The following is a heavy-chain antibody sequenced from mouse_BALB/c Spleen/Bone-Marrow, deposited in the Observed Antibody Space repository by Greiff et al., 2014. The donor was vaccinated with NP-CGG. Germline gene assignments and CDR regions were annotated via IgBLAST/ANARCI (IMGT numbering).Heavy chain of an antibody. Sequence: QVQLQQSGAELVRPGASVKLSCKTSGYIFTSYWIHWVRQRPGQGLEWIARIYPGTGSTYYNEKFKGKATMTADKSSSTAYMQLKSEKSEDCAGYFCERGAGPFDYWGQGTTLTVSP. CDR3: ERGAGPFDY. CDR1: GYIFTSYW. D-gene: IGHD3-3*01. V-gene: IGHV1S132*01. J-gene: IGHJ2*01. CDR2: IYPGTGST.